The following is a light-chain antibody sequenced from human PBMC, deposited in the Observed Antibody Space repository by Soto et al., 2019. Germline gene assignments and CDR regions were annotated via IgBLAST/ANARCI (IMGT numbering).Light chain of an antibody. CDR3: QQYGSSPPRT. V-gene: IGKV3-20*01. Sequence: EIVLTQSPGTLSLSPGERATLSCRASQYMTRTYIAWYQQKPGQAPRLLIYAASNRATGIPDKFSGSGSGTDFTLTISRLEPEDFAVYYCQQYGSSPPRTFGQGTKVDIK. CDR2: AAS. CDR1: QYMTRTY. J-gene: IGKJ1*01.